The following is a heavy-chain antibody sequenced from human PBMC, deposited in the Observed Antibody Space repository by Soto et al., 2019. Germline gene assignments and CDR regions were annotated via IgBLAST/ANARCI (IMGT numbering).Heavy chain of an antibody. J-gene: IGHJ3*02. V-gene: IGHV3-64D*06. CDR2: ISSNGGST. D-gene: IGHD3-16*02. CDR1: GFTFSSYA. Sequence: GGSLRLSCSASGFTFSSYAMHWVRQAPGKGLEYVSAISSNGGSTYYADSVKGRLTISRDNSKNTLYLQMSSLRAEDTAAYYCVKGTPYREPYDYVWGSYRLDAFDIWGQGTMVTVSS. CDR3: VKGTPYREPYDYVWGSYRLDAFDI.